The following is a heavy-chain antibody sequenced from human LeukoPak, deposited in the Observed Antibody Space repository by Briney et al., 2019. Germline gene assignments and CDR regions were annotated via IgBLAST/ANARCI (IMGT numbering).Heavy chain of an antibody. Sequence: GASVKVSCKASGYTFTGYYMHWVRQAPGQGPEWMGIINLSGGSTSYAQKFQGRVTMTRDTFTSTVYMEVSSLRSEDTAVYYCARQGYSSSWYATAGAFDVWGQGTVVTVSS. CDR3: ARQGYSSSWYATAGAFDV. D-gene: IGHD6-13*01. J-gene: IGHJ3*01. V-gene: IGHV1-46*01. CDR1: GYTFTGYY. CDR2: INLSGGST.